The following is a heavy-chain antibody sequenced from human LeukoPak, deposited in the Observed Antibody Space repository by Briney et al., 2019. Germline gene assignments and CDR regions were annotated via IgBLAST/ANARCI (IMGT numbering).Heavy chain of an antibody. CDR3: AREDGYCSGGNCYSYFDS. D-gene: IGHD2-15*01. J-gene: IGHJ4*02. V-gene: IGHV3-7*01. Sequence: GGSLRLSCVASGFTFSDAWMSWVRQAPGKGLEWVAYIKKTGSETYYVDSVKGRFTITRDNARNSVFLQMNSLRAEDTAVYYCAREDGYCSGGNCYSYFDSWGQGTLVTVSS. CDR2: IKKTGSET. CDR1: GFTFSDAW.